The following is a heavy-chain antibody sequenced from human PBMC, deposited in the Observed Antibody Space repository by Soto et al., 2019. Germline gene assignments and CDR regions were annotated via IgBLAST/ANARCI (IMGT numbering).Heavy chain of an antibody. J-gene: IGHJ5*02. CDR1: GGSISSGGYY. CDR3: ARSVFP. V-gene: IGHV4-31*03. Sequence: QVQLQESGPGLVKPSQTLSLNCTVSGGSISSGGYYWTWIRQHPGKGLEWIGYTYYSGGTYYNPSRKGRVTISVDTSRNQFSLKLSSVTAADTAVYSCARSVFPWGQGTLVTVSS. CDR2: TYYSGGT.